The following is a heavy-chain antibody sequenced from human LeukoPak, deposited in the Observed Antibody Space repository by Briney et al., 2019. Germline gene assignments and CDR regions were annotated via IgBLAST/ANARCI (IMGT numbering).Heavy chain of an antibody. D-gene: IGHD2-2*01. CDR3: ARDYCSSTSCYRYFDL. CDR2: IYYSGST. J-gene: IGHJ2*01. Sequence: SETLSLTCAVYGGSFSSYYWSWIRQPPGKGLEWIGYIYYSGSTNYNPSLKSRVTISVDTSKNQFSLKLSSVTAADTAVYYCARDYCSSTSCYRYFDLWGRGTLVTVSS. CDR1: GGSFSSYY. V-gene: IGHV4-59*01.